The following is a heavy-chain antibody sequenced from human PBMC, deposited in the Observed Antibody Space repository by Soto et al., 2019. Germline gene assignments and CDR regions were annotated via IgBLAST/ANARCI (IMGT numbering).Heavy chain of an antibody. J-gene: IGHJ3*02. V-gene: IGHV1-69*02. CDR2: IIPILGIA. D-gene: IGHD2-15*01. CDR3: ARSCSGGSCYSDAFDI. Sequence: SVKVSCKASGGTFSSYTISWVRQAPGQGLEWMGRIIPILGIANYAQKFQGRVTITADKSTSTAYMELSSLRSEDTAVYYCARSCSGGSCYSDAFDIWGQGTMVTVSS. CDR1: GGTFSSYT.